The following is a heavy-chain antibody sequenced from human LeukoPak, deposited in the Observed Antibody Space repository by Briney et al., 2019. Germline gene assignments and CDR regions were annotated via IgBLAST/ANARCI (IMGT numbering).Heavy chain of an antibody. J-gene: IGHJ3*02. CDR1: GFTFSSYW. Sequence: PGGSLRLSCAAPGFTFSSYWMNWVRQAPGKGLEWVANIKQDGSEKYYVDSVKGRFTISRDNAKNSVDLQMNSLRAEDTAVYYCATFRSYGHAFDIWGQGTMVTVSS. CDR2: IKQDGSEK. D-gene: IGHD4-17*01. V-gene: IGHV3-7*03. CDR3: ATFRSYGHAFDI.